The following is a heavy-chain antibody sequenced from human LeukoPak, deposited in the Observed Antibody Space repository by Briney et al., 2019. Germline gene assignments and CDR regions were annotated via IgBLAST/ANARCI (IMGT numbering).Heavy chain of an antibody. CDR3: AKAGIGGSSLYYFDY. CDR1: GFTFSSYA. CDR2: IGGSGGST. D-gene: IGHD6-6*01. J-gene: IGHJ4*02. Sequence: PGGSLRLSCAASGFTFSSYAMYWVRQAPGKGLEWVSAIGGSGGSTYYADSVKGRFTISSDNSKNTLYLQMNSLRAEDTAVYYCAKAGIGGSSLYYFDYWGQGTLVTVSS. V-gene: IGHV3-23*01.